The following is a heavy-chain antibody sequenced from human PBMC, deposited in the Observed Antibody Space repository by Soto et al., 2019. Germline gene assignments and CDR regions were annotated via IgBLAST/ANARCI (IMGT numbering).Heavy chain of an antibody. Sequence: QVQLVESGGDLVKPGGSLRLSCAASGFTFSDYFMNWIRQVPGKGLEWVSYISSGSTYKKYADSVKGRFTISRDNAKKSLYLQMDSLRDEDTGIYSCVRETPVAAAGSKWDYWGQGTLVTVSS. CDR2: ISSGSTYK. V-gene: IGHV3-11*06. D-gene: IGHD4-4*01. CDR1: GFTFSDYF. J-gene: IGHJ4*02. CDR3: VRETPVAAAGSKWDY.